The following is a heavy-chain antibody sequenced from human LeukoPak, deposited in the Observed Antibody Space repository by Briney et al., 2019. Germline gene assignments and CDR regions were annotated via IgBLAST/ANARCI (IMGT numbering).Heavy chain of an antibody. CDR2: IYYSGST. CDR1: GGSISSNSYY. Sequence: SETLSLTCTVSGGSISSNSYYWGWIRQPPGKGLKWIGSIYYSGSTYYNPSLKSRVTISVDTSKNQFSLKLSSVTAADTAVYYCARNGGYSYGYYYYYMDVWGKGTTVTVSS. D-gene: IGHD5-18*01. V-gene: IGHV4-39*07. J-gene: IGHJ6*03. CDR3: ARNGGYSYGYYYYYMDV.